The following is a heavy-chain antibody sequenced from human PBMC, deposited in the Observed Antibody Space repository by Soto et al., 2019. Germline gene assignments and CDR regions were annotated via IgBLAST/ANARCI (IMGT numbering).Heavy chain of an antibody. CDR1: GYIFTNND. CDR2: MNPGSGDT. V-gene: IGHV1-8*01. CDR3: ARMATFGLLDWLDP. D-gene: IGHD3-10*01. J-gene: IGHJ5*02. Sequence: ASVKVSCKASGYIFTNNDVSWVRQATGQGLEWMGWMNPGSGDTGYAQKFQGRVTMTRNISIATAYMELSSLRAYYTVIYYHARMATFGLLDWLDPWPQGTLVTVSS.